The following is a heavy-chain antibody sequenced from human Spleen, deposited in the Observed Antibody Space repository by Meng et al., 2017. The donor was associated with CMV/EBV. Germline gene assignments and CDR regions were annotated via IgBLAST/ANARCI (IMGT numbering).Heavy chain of an antibody. CDR1: GFSLSSWGMC. CDR3: SRIGAFGSSMFTDAFDI. V-gene: IGHV2-70*20. Sequence: SGPTLVKPTQTLTLTCTFSGFSLSSWGMCVSWVRQSPGKAPEWLGLIDWDGDRYYSTSLKTRLNISKDPSQDQVVLTMTNTDPADTATYYCSRIGAFGSSMFTDAFDIWGQGTVVTVSS. CDR2: IDWDGDR. J-gene: IGHJ3*02. D-gene: IGHD3-10*01.